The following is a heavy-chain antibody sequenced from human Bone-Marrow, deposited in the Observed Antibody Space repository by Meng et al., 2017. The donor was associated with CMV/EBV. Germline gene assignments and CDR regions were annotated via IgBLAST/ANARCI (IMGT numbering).Heavy chain of an antibody. J-gene: IGHJ4*02. D-gene: IGHD5-12*01. CDR2: ITGGGGDT. CDR3: AKDQARDIVNYFDY. Sequence: GESLKISCAASGFIFSNYGMSWVRQAPGKGLEWVSAITGGGGDTDYADSVRGRFTISRDNSKNTLYLQMSSLRAEDTAVYYCAKDQARDIVNYFDYWGRGKLVTVSS. V-gene: IGHV3-23*01. CDR1: GFIFSNYG.